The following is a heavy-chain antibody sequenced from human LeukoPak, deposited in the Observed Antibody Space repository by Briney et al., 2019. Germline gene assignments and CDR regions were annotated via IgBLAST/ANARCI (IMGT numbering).Heavy chain of an antibody. Sequence: GGSLRLSCAASGFTFSNYAMNWVRQPPGKGLEWVSTISNSDGRTYYADSVKGRFTISRDNSKNTLYLQMNSLRAEDTALYYCAKPEGWDYEYYFDYWGQGTLVTVSS. V-gene: IGHV3-23*01. CDR3: AKPEGWDYEYYFDY. D-gene: IGHD4-17*01. CDR1: GFTFSNYA. J-gene: IGHJ4*02. CDR2: ISNSDGRT.